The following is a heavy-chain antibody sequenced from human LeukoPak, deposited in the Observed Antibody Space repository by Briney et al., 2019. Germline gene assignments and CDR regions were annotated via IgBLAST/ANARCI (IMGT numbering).Heavy chain of an antibody. CDR3: ARLTENYYGSTQFDY. V-gene: IGHV4-4*02. CDR1: GGSISSSNW. D-gene: IGHD3-10*01. CDR2: ISHGGST. Sequence: SETLSLTCAVSGGSISSSNWWSWVRQPPGKGLEWIGEISHGGSTNYNPSLKSRVTISVDTSKNQFSLKLSSVTAADTAVYYCARLTENYYGSTQFDYWGQGTLVTVSS. J-gene: IGHJ4*02.